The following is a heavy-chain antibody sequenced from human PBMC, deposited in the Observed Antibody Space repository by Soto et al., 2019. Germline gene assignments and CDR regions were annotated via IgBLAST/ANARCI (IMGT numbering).Heavy chain of an antibody. J-gene: IGHJ4*02. CDR2: INHSGST. D-gene: IGHD2-15*01. CDR3: ARGLHFDY. V-gene: IGHV4-34*01. CDR1: GGSFSGYY. Sequence: SETLSLTCAVYGGSFSGYYWSWIRQPPGKGLEWIGEINHSGSTNYNPSLKSRVTISVDTSKNQFSLKLSSVTAADTAVYYCARGLHFDYWGQGTLVTVS.